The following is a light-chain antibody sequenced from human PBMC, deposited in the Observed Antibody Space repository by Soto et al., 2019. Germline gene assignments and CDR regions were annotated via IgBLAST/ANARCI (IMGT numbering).Light chain of an antibody. CDR2: DAS. V-gene: IGKV3-11*01. Sequence: EIVVTQSPNTLSLSPGERDTLSCWASQSVNRYLVWYQQKPGQAPRLLMYDASKRATGIPARFSGSGSGTDFTLTSSSVEPEDFVFYYWQQRDRLPWTFGQGTKLEIK. CDR1: QSVNRY. J-gene: IGKJ1*01. CDR3: QQRDRLPWT.